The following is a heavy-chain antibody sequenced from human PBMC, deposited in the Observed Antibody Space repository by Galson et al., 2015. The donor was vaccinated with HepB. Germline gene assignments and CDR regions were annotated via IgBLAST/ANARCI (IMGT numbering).Heavy chain of an antibody. Sequence: SLRLSCAASGFTFSNAWMSWVRQAPGKGLEWVGRIKSKTDGGTTDYAAPVKGRFTISRDDSKNTLYLQMNSLKTEDTAVYYSTTDLHLIDKWEPRPISADWGQGTLVTVSS. D-gene: IGHD1-26*01. V-gene: IGHV3-15*01. J-gene: IGHJ4*02. CDR1: GFTFSNAW. CDR3: TTDLHLIDKWEPRPISAD. CDR2: IKSKTDGGTT.